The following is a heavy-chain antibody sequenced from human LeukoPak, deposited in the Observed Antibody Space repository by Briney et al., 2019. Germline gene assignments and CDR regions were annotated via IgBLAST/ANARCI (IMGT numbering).Heavy chain of an antibody. J-gene: IGHJ5*02. CDR3: ATDRKYCSSTSCSNWFDP. Sequence: ASVKVSCKVSGYTLTELSMHWVRQAPGKGLEWMGGFDPEDGVTIYAQKFQGRVTMTEDTSTDTAYMELSSLRSEDTAVYYCATDRKYCSSTSCSNWFDPWGQGTLVTVSS. V-gene: IGHV1-24*01. CDR2: FDPEDGVT. D-gene: IGHD2-2*01. CDR1: GYTLTELS.